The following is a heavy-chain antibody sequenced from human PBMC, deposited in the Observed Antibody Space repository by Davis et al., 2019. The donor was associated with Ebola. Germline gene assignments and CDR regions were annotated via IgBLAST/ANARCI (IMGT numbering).Heavy chain of an antibody. CDR3: ARETGDGLYYYGMDV. V-gene: IGHV1-46*01. CDR1: GYTFTSYY. J-gene: IGHJ6*02. CDR2: INPSGGST. D-gene: IGHD7-27*01. Sequence: ASVKVSCKASGYTFTSYYMHWVRQAPGQGLEWMGIINPSGGSTSYAQKFQGRVTMTRDTSISTAYMELSRLRSDDTAVYYCARETGDGLYYYGMDVWGQGTTVTVSS.